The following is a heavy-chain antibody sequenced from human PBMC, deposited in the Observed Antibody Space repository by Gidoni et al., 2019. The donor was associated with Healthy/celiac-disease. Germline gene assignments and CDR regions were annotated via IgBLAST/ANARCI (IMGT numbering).Heavy chain of an antibody. Sequence: QVQLVESGGGVVQPGGSWGLSCAGSGCTFGSYGCPGVRQAPGKGLEWVAVIWYDGSNKYYADSVKGRFTISRDNSKNTLYLQMNSLRAEDTAVYYCARVGSGYSSSWYHYYYGMDVWGQGTTVTVSS. J-gene: IGHJ6*02. D-gene: IGHD6-13*01. CDR2: IWYDGSNK. CDR1: GCTFGSYG. CDR3: ARVGSGYSSSWYHYYYGMDV. V-gene: IGHV3-33*01.